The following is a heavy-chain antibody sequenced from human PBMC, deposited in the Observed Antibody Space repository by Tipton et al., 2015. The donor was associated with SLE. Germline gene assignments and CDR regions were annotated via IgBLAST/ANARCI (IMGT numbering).Heavy chain of an antibody. Sequence: TLSLTCAISGYSIRSGYFWGWIRQPPGKGLEWIGSIHHSGSTYSNPSLKSRVTISVDTSKNQFSLKVKSVTTADTAVYYCARMRGGYNAHHWGQGILVTVSS. CDR1: GYSIRSGYF. CDR2: IHHSGST. D-gene: IGHD5-24*01. J-gene: IGHJ5*02. CDR3: ARMRGGYNAHH. V-gene: IGHV4-38-2*01.